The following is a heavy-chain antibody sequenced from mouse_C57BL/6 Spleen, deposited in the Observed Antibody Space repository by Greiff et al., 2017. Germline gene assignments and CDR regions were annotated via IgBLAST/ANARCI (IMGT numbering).Heavy chain of an antibody. CDR1: GFTFSDYG. J-gene: IGHJ4*01. CDR3: ARDASYAMDY. CDR2: ISSGSSTI. V-gene: IGHV5-17*01. Sequence: EVMLVESGGGLVKPGGSLKLSCAASGFTFSDYGMHWVRQAPEKGLEWVAYISSGSSTIYYADTVKGRFTISRDNAKNTLFLQMTRLRSEDTAMYYCARDASYAMDYWGQGTSVTVSS. D-gene: IGHD6-1*01.